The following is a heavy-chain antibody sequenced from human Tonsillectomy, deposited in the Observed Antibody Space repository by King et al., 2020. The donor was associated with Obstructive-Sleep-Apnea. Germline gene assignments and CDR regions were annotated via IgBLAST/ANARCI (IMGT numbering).Heavy chain of an antibody. CDR3: TKGREVVADPFDS. CDR2: IVWDGSST. V-gene: IGHV3-43D*03. CDR1: GFTFDDFV. J-gene: IGHJ4*02. Sequence: VQLVESGGGVVQPGGSLRLSCAASGFTFDDFVMHWVRQAPGKGLEWVSLIVWDGSSTNYADSVKGRFTISRDNSKNSLYLQMNSLRAEDTALYYCTKGREVVADPFDSWGQGTLVTVSS. D-gene: IGHD6-19*01.